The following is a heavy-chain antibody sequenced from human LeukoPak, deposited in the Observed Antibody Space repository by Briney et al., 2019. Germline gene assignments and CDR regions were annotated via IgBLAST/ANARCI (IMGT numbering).Heavy chain of an antibody. V-gene: IGHV3-21*01. CDR1: GFTFNTYN. CDR3: ASFPDFYYDSSGYY. J-gene: IGHJ4*02. D-gene: IGHD3-22*01. CDR2: ISSSSSYI. Sequence: GGSLRLSCAASGFTFNTYNMNWVRQAPGKGLEWVSSISSSSSYIYYADSVKGRFTISRDNAKNSLYLQMNSLRAEDTAVYYCASFPDFYYDSSGYYWGQGTLVTVSS.